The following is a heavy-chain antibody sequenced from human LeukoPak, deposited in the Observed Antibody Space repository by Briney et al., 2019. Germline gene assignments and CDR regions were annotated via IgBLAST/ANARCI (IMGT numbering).Heavy chain of an antibody. J-gene: IGHJ4*02. D-gene: IGHD1-26*01. CDR1: GGPISSYY. V-gene: IGHV4-59*01. Sequence: PSETLSLTCTVSGGPISSYYWSWIRQPPGKGLEWIGYIYYSGSTNYNPSLKSRVTISVDTSKNQFSLKLSSVTAADTAVYYCARDSVGATLDYWGQGTLVTVSS. CDR3: ARDSVGATLDY. CDR2: IYYSGST.